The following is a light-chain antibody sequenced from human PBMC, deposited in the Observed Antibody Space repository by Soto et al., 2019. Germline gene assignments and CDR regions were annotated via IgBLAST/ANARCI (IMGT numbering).Light chain of an antibody. J-gene: IGKJ5*01. CDR1: QSVSSN. Sequence: ELVLTPSPATLSVSPGDRATLSCRASQSVSSNLAWYQQRPGQAPRLLIYGASTRATGIPARFSGSGSGTDFTLTISSLEPEDFAVYYCQQRSNWPPFTFGQGTRLEIK. CDR2: GAS. V-gene: IGKV3-11*01. CDR3: QQRSNWPPFT.